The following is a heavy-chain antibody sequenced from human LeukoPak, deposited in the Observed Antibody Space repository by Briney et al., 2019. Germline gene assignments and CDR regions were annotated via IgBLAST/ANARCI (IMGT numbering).Heavy chain of an antibody. Sequence: GGSLRLSCAASGFTFDDYGMSWVRQAPGKGLEWVSGINWNGGSTGYADSVKGRFTISRDNAKNSLYLQMNSLRAEDTAVYYCARAHQWLVTWAFDPWGQGTLVTVSS. J-gene: IGHJ5*02. D-gene: IGHD6-19*01. CDR1: GFTFDDYG. CDR2: INWNGGST. V-gene: IGHV3-20*04. CDR3: ARAHQWLVTWAFDP.